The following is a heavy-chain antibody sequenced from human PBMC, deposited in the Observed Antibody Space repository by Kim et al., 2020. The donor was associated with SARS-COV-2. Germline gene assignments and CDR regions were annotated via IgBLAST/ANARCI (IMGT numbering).Heavy chain of an antibody. J-gene: IGHJ6*02. D-gene: IGHD5-12*01. CDR2: VRTKANKYAT. Sequence: GGSLRLSCAASGFSFSDSDIHWVRQASGKGLEWVGRVRTKANKYATVYGASVKGRFIMSRDDSTNTAYLQMNSLKIEDTAVYFCGRRGGYIKNGFHDMDVWGQGTTVSVSS. V-gene: IGHV3-73*01. CDR3: GRRGGYIKNGFHDMDV. CDR1: GFSFSDSD.